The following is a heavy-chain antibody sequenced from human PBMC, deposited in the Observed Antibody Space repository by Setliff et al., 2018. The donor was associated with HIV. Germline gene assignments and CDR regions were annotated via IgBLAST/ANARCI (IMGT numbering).Heavy chain of an antibody. V-gene: IGHV4-59*08. Sequence: SETLSLTCTVSGDSISSYYWSWIRQPPGKGLEWIGYIYHTGITKYNPSLKSRATTSVDTSKNQFSLKLTSMTAADTATYYCARLGSGPTRGAFDFWGQGTRVTVSS. CDR2: IYHTGIT. J-gene: IGHJ3*01. D-gene: IGHD5-12*01. CDR1: GDSISSYY. CDR3: ARLGSGPTRGAFDF.